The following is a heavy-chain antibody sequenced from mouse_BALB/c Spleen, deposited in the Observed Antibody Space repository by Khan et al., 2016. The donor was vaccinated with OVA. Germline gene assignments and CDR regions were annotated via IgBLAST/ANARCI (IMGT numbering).Heavy chain of an antibody. Sequence: QIQLVQSGPELKKPGETVKISCKASGYTFTNYGMNWVKQAPGKGLKWMGWINTYTGEPTYTDDFKGRLAFTLETSASTAYLQINKLNNEDSATYFCARGTSDWYFDVWGAGTTVTVSS. CDR1: GYTFTNYG. V-gene: IGHV9-1*02. J-gene: IGHJ1*01. D-gene: IGHD3-3*01. CDR3: ARGTSDWYFDV. CDR2: INTYTGEP.